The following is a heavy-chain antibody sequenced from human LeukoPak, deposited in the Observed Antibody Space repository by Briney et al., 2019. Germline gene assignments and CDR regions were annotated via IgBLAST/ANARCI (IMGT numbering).Heavy chain of an antibody. D-gene: IGHD4-17*01. CDR2: ISDTGNT. CDR1: GFTLSSYA. V-gene: IGHV3-23*01. Sequence: PGGSLRLSCAASGFTLSSYAMSWVRQAPGKGLEWVSAISDTGNTYHADSVKGRFTISRDSSKNTLFLQMNRLRPEDAAVYYCAKGGDYEIYYYYYYMDVWGKGTTVTVSS. J-gene: IGHJ6*03. CDR3: AKGGDYEIYYYYYYMDV.